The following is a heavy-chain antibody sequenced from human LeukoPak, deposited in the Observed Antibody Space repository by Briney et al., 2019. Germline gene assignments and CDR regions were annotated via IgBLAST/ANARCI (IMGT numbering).Heavy chain of an antibody. Sequence: GGSLRLSCAASGFTFSSYAMHWVRQAPGKGLEWVAVISYDGSNKYYADSVKGRFTISRDNSKNTLYLQMNSLRAEDTAVYYCARDRSWGYYDSSGYGYFDYWGQGTLVTVSS. V-gene: IGHV3-30-3*01. CDR1: GFTFSSYA. CDR2: ISYDGSNK. D-gene: IGHD3-22*01. J-gene: IGHJ4*02. CDR3: ARDRSWGYYDSSGYGYFDY.